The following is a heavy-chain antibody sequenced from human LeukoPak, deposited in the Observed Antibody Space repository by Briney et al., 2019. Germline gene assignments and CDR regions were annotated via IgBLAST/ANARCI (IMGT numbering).Heavy chain of an antibody. J-gene: IGHJ4*02. CDR3: ARRNYYHSSGYYYFDY. CDR1: GYSFTSYW. Sequence: GESLKISCKGSGYSFTSYWIGWVRQMPGKGLEWMGIIYPGDSDIRYSPSFQGQVTISADKSISTAYLQWSSLKASDTAMYYCARRNYYHSSGYYYFDYWGQGTLLTVSS. V-gene: IGHV5-51*01. D-gene: IGHD3-22*01. CDR2: IYPGDSDI.